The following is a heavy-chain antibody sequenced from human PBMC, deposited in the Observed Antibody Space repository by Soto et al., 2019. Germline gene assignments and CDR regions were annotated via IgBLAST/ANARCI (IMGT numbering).Heavy chain of an antibody. D-gene: IGHD2-15*01. Sequence: TGGSLRLSCAASGFTFSSYGMHWVRQAPGKGLEWVAVISYDGSNKYYADSVKGRFTISRDNSKNTLYLQMNSLRAEDTAVYYCAKDKGKAGPRYCSGGSCYPRTLYYYYGMDVWGQGTTVTVSS. J-gene: IGHJ6*02. CDR2: ISYDGSNK. V-gene: IGHV3-30*18. CDR1: GFTFSSYG. CDR3: AKDKGKAGPRYCSGGSCYPRTLYYYYGMDV.